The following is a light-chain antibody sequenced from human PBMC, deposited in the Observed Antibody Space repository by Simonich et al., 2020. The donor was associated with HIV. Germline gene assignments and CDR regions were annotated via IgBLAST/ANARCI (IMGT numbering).Light chain of an antibody. J-gene: IGKJ2*01. V-gene: IGKV3D-20*01. CDR3: QHYGSLPMYT. Sequence: EIVLTQSPGTLSLSPGERATLSGRASQSVSGNYLAWFQQKPGLAPMLLIYDASSRATGIPDRFSGSGSGTDFTLTISRLEPEDFAVYYCQHYGSLPMYTFGQGTKLEIK. CDR1: QSVSGNY. CDR2: DAS.